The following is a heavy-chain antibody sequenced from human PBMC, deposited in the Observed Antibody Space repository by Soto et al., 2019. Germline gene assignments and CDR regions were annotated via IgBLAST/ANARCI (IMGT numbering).Heavy chain of an antibody. D-gene: IGHD2-21*02. CDR1: GGTFSSYA. V-gene: IGHV1-69*12. Sequence: QVQLVQSGAEVKKPGSSVKVSCKASGGTFSSYAISWVRQAPGQGLEWMGGIIPIFGTASYAQKFQGRVTITADESTSTAYMELSSLRSEDTAVYYCALPKIVVVTATPYYYSGMDVWGQGTTVTVSS. CDR2: IIPIFGTA. CDR3: ALPKIVVVTATPYYYSGMDV. J-gene: IGHJ6*02.